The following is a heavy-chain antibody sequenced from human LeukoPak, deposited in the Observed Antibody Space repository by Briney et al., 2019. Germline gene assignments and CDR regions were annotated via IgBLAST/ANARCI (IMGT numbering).Heavy chain of an antibody. J-gene: IGHJ4*02. CDR3: ARDGGAYYYDSSGYYPDY. V-gene: IGHV3-21*01. CDR1: GFTFSNYG. D-gene: IGHD3-22*01. Sequence: GGSLRLSCVVSGFTFSNYGMNWVRQAPGKGLEWVSSISSSSSYIYYADSVKGRFTISRDNAKNSLYLQMNSLRAEDTAVYYCARDGGAYYYDSSGYYPDYWGQGTLVTVSS. CDR2: ISSSSSYI.